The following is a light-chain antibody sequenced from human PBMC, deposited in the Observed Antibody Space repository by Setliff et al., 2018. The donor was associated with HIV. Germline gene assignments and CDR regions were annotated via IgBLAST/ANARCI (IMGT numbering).Light chain of an antibody. CDR3: AAWDDNLNGVI. J-gene: IGLJ2*01. V-gene: IGLV1-44*01. CDR2: SNG. CDR1: NSNIGSNT. Sequence: QSVLTQPPSASGTPGQRVTISCSGSNSNIGSNTVNWYQQLPGTAPKLLIYSNGQRPSGVPDRSSGSKSGTSASLAISGLQSDDEADYYCAAWDDNLNGVIFGGGTKVTVL.